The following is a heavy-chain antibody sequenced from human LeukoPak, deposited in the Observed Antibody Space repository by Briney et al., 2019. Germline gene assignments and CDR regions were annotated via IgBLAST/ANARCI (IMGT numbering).Heavy chain of an antibody. V-gene: IGHV3-11*01. CDR2: ISSSGSTI. CDR1: GFTFSDYY. D-gene: IGHD3-10*01. Sequence: GGSLRLSCAASGFTFSDYYMSWIRQAPGKGLEWVSYISSSGSTIYYADSVKGRFTISRDNAKNSLYLQMNSLRAEDTAVYYCAKDLEFGESFDYWGQGTLVTVSS. CDR3: AKDLEFGESFDY. J-gene: IGHJ4*02.